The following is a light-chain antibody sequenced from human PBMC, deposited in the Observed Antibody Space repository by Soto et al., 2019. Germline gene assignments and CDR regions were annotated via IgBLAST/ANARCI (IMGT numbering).Light chain of an antibody. CDR1: QSVSGSH. J-gene: IGKJ1*01. Sequence: EIVLTQSPGTLSLSPGERATLSCRASQSVSGSHLAWYQQKPGQTPSLLIYDASSRATGIPDRFSGSGSGTDFTLTISRLEPEDFEVYYCQQYGYSPWTFGQGTKVEIK. CDR3: QQYGYSPWT. V-gene: IGKV3-20*01. CDR2: DAS.